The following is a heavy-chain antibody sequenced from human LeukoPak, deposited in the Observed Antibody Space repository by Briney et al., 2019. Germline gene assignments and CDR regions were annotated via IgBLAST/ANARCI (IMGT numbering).Heavy chain of an antibody. Sequence: GGSLRLSCAASGFTFSSYGMHWVRQAPGKELEWVAVISYDGSNKYYADSVKGRFTISRDNSKNTLYLQMNSLRAEDTAVYYCAKVRYYGDYQTFDYWGQGTLVTVSS. V-gene: IGHV3-30*18. CDR2: ISYDGSNK. J-gene: IGHJ4*02. D-gene: IGHD4-17*01. CDR3: AKVRYYGDYQTFDY. CDR1: GFTFSSYG.